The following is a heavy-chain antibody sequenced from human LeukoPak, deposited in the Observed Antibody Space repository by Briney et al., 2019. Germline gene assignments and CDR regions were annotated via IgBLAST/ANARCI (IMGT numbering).Heavy chain of an antibody. CDR1: GFTFSSYE. V-gene: IGHV3-48*03. D-gene: IGHD2-15*01. J-gene: IGHJ6*03. CDR3: AKDPSAAGGYYYYYMDV. Sequence: GGSLRLSCAASGFTFSSYEMNWVRQAPGKGLEWVSYISSSGSTIYYADSVKGRFTLSRDNSKNTLYLQMSSLRAEDTAVYYCAKDPSAAGGYYYYYMDVWGKGATVTFSS. CDR2: ISSSGSTI.